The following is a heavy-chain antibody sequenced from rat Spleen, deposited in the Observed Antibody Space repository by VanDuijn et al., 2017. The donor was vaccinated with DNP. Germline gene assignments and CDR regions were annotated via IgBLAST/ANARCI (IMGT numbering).Heavy chain of an antibody. D-gene: IGHD1-11*01. CDR1: GFSLTSNG. Sequence: QVQLKESGPGLVQPSQTLSLTCTVSGFSLTSNGVGWVRQPLGKGLVWLGTIWADRSTAYNSALKSRLSISRDTSKSQVFLKMKSLQTEDTAIYYCSRYGGYSALDAWGQGTSVTVSS. CDR2: IWADRST. J-gene: IGHJ4*01. V-gene: IGHV2-72*01. CDR3: SRYGGYSALDA.